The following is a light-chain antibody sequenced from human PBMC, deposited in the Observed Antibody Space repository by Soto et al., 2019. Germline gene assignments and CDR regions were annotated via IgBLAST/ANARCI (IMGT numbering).Light chain of an antibody. CDR1: QRLLYIDGSNY. V-gene: IGKV2-28*01. J-gene: IGKJ3*01. CDR3: MQARQTPFT. Sequence: DIVMTQSPVSLASTPGAPASISSTSSQRLLYIDGSNYLDWYLQKPAQPPQLLIYSASNRASGVADRFSGSGSGTDFTLKISRVEAEDVGVYFCMQARQTPFTFGTGTKVDI. CDR2: SAS.